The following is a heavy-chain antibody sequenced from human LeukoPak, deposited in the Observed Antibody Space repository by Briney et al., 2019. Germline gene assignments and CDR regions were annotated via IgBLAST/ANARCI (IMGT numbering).Heavy chain of an antibody. CDR3: ARETRIAAVVPFDY. Sequence: SETLFLTCTVSGGSISSYYWSWIRQPAGKVLEWIGRIYTSGSTNYNPSLKSRVTMSVDTSKNQFSLKLSSVTAADTAVYYCARETRIAAVVPFDYWGQGTLVTVSS. CDR1: GGSISSYY. D-gene: IGHD6-13*01. CDR2: IYTSGST. J-gene: IGHJ4*02. V-gene: IGHV4-4*07.